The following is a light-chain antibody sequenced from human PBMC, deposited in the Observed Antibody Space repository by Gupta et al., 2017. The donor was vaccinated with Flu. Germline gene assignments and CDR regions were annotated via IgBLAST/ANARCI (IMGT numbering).Light chain of an antibody. CDR3: SSHAGRVTWV. V-gene: IGLV2-11*01. CDR2: DVT. Sequence: SAPTQPRSVSGSPGQSVNISCTGTSNDVGGSNRVPWYEQRPGKAPKLILYDVTERPSGVPDRFSGSKSGYTASLTISGLQADDEADYYCSSHAGRVTWVFGTGTTVTVL. CDR1: SNDVGGSNR. J-gene: IGLJ1*01.